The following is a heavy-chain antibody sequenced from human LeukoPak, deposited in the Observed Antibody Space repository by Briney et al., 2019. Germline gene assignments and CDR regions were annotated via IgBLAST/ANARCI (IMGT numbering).Heavy chain of an antibody. CDR3: AKRYCSSTSCYVHGMDV. CDR1: GFTFSSYG. Sequence: GGSLRLSCAASGFTFSSYGMHWVRQAPGKGLEWVAVISYDGSNKYYADSVKGRFTISRDNSKNTLYLQMNSLRAEDTAVYYCAKRYCSSTSCYVHGMDVWGKGTTVTVSS. CDR2: ISYDGSNK. V-gene: IGHV3-30*18. J-gene: IGHJ6*04. D-gene: IGHD2-2*01.